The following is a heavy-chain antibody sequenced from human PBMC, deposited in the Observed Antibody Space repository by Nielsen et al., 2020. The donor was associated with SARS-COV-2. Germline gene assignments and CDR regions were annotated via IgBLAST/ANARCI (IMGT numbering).Heavy chain of an antibody. CDR1: GFTFSSYG. V-gene: IGHV3-33*06. J-gene: IGHJ5*02. CDR2: IWYDGSNK. CDR3: AKDLYCGGDCYST. D-gene: IGHD2-21*02. Sequence: GESLKISCAASGFTFSSYGMHWVRQAPGKGLEWVAVIWYDGSNKYYADSVKGRFTISRDNSKNTLYLQMNSLRAEDTAVYYCAKDLYCGGDCYSTWGQGTLVTVSS.